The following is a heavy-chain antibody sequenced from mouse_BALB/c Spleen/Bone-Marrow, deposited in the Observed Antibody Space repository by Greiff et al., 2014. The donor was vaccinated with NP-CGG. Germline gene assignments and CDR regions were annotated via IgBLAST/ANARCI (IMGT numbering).Heavy chain of an antibody. V-gene: IGHV14-3*02. CDR3: ARPIFL. CDR2: IDPANGNT. J-gene: IGHJ4*01. Sequence: EVKLMESGAELVKPGASVKLSCTASGFNIKDTYMHWVKQRPEQGLEWIGRIDPANGNTKYDPKFQGKATITADTSSNTAYLQLSCLTSEDTAVYYCARPIFLWGQGTSVTVSS. CDR1: GFNIKDTY.